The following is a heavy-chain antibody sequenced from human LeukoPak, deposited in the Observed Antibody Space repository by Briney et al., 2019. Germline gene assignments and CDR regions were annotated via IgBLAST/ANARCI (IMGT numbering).Heavy chain of an antibody. CDR2: IYTGGNT. CDR3: VKSPYYDILTGYPSFDY. J-gene: IGHJ4*02. CDR1: GFIVSSNY. Sequence: GGSLRLSCAASGFIVSSNYMNWVRQAPGKGLEWVSVIYTGGNTYYADSVKGRFTISRDNSKNTLYLQMHSLRAEDTAVYYCVKSPYYDILTGYPSFDYWGQGTLVTVSS. D-gene: IGHD3-9*01. V-gene: IGHV3-53*01.